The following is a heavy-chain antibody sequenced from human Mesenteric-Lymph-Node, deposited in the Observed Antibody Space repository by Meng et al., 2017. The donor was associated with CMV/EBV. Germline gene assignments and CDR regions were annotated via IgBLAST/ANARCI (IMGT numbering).Heavy chain of an antibody. Sequence: GESLKISCAASGFTFSSYAIDWVRQAPGKGLEWVSDISGSGVSTYYADSVKGRFTISRDNAKNSLYLQMNSLRAEDTAVYYCARIGYSYGYVFWGQGTLVTVSS. CDR2: ISGSGVST. CDR1: GFTFSSYA. J-gene: IGHJ4*02. CDR3: ARIGYSYGYVF. V-gene: IGHV3-23*01. D-gene: IGHD5-18*01.